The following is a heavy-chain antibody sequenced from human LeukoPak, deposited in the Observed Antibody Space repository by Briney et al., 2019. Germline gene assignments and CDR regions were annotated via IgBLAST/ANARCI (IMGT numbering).Heavy chain of an antibody. Sequence: ETLSLTCTVSGGSISSSSYYWGWIRQPPGKGLEWVSGIIGNAGRTYYADSVKGRFTISRDNSKNTLYLQMNSLRVEDTARYYCAKDYTPDGLYDIDYWGQGTQVTVSS. J-gene: IGHJ4*02. CDR1: GGSISSSSYY. D-gene: IGHD3-16*01. CDR2: IIGNAGRT. V-gene: IGHV3-23*01. CDR3: AKDYTPDGLYDIDY.